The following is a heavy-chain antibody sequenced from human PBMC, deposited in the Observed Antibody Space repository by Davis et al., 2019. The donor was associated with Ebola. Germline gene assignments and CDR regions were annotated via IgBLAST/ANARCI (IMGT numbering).Heavy chain of an antibody. CDR1: GYDFTNHW. D-gene: IGHD2/OR15-2a*01. J-gene: IGHJ4*02. Sequence: GESLKISCKGSGYDFTNHWIGWVRQMPGKGLEWMGRIDPSDSYTKYSPSFEGHVTISGDKSIGTAYLQWSSLKASDTAMYYCARDGTAYALDHWGPGTLVTGSS. CDR3: ARDGTAYALDH. CDR2: IDPSDSYT. V-gene: IGHV5-10-1*01.